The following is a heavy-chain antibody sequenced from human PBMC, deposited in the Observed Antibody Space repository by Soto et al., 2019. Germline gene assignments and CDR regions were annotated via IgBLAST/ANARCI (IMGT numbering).Heavy chain of an antibody. D-gene: IGHD3-22*01. CDR1: GFTFSSYW. CDR3: ARDQLYYNDISGRPLNAFDV. J-gene: IGHJ3*01. V-gene: IGHV3-74*01. CDR2: INSDGSST. Sequence: PGGSLRLSCAASGFTFSSYWMHWVRQAPEKGLMWVSHINSDGSSTTYADSVKGRFTISRDNAKNTLFLQMNSLRADDTAVYYCARDQLYYNDISGRPLNAFDVWGQGTMVTVSS.